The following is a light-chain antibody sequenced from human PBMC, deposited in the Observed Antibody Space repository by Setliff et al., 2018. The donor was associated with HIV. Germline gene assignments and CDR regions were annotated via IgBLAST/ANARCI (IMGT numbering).Light chain of an antibody. V-gene: IGLV1-44*01. J-gene: IGLJ1*01. CDR1: NSNIGTNT. CDR3: ASWYDSLKEYV. Sequence: QSVLTQPPSASGTPGQGVTISCSGSNSNIGTNTVNWYQQLPGAAPKLLNYTNPHRPSRGPDRFSGSKSATSASLAISGLRSEDEADYFCASWYDSLKEYVFGTGTKVTVL. CDR2: TNP.